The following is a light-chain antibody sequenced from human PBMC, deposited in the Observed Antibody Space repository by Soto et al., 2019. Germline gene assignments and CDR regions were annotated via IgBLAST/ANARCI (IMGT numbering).Light chain of an antibody. Sequence: QSVLTQPPSVSAAPGQKVTISCSGSSYSIGNNYVSWYQQLPGTAPKLLIYDNNKRPSGIPDRFSGSKSGTSATLGITGLQTGDEADYYCGTWDSSLSAVVFGGGTKLTVL. J-gene: IGLJ2*01. CDR1: SYSIGNNY. V-gene: IGLV1-51*01. CDR2: DNN. CDR3: GTWDSSLSAVV.